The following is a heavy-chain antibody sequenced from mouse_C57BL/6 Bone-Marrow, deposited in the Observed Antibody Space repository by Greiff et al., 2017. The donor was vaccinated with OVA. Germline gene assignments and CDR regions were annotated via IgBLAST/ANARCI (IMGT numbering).Heavy chain of an antibody. Sequence: QVQLKESGAELARPGASVKLSCKASGYTFTSYGISWVKQRTGQGLEWIGEIYPRSGNTYYNEKFKGKATLTADKSSSTAYMELRSLTSEDSAVYFCARQPLSYYLFDYWGQGTTLTVSS. CDR2: IYPRSGNT. D-gene: IGHD1-1*01. CDR3: ARQPLSYYLFDY. V-gene: IGHV1-81*01. J-gene: IGHJ2*01. CDR1: GYTFTSYG.